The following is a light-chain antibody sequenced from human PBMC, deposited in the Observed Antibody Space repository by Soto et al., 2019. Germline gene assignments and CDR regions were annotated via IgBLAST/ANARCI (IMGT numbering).Light chain of an antibody. Sequence: QSALAQPASVSGSPGQSITISCTGTSSDVGAYNSVSWYQQHPHKAPQVIIYEGSQRPSGVSNRFSGSTSGNAASLTISGLQADDEADYFCCSSAPESTYVFGTGTKVTVL. V-gene: IGLV2-23*01. CDR3: CSSAPESTYV. J-gene: IGLJ1*01. CDR2: EGS. CDR1: SSDVGAYNS.